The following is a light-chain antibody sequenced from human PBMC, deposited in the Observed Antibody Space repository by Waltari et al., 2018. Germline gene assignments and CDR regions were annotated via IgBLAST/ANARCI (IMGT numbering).Light chain of an antibody. CDR2: RVS. V-gene: IGKV2-30*01. CDR3: MQGSHWPWT. CDR1: QSLVASDGNTS. J-gene: IGKJ1*01. Sequence: DVVMTQSPLSLPVTLGQPASISFMSSQSLVASDGNTSFNWVQQRPGQSPRRLFYRVSKRDSGVPDRFSGSGSGTDFTLRITRVEAEDVGVYYCMQGSHWPWTFGQGTKVEIK.